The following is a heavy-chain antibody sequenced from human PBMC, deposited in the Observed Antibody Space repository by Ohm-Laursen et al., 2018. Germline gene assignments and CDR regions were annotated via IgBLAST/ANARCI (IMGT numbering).Heavy chain of an antibody. CDR1: GFTLSSYT. J-gene: IGHJ5*02. Sequence: GSLRLSCAASGFTLSSYTMNWVRQAPGRGLEWVLYIGRDSSPIYYGDSVKGRFTFSRDNAKNSVYLQMNSLRAEDTALYYCTRDTGYSSSWFDPWGQGTLVTVSS. CDR3: TRDTGYSSSWFDP. D-gene: IGHD6-13*01. V-gene: IGHV3-48*01. CDR2: IGRDSSPI.